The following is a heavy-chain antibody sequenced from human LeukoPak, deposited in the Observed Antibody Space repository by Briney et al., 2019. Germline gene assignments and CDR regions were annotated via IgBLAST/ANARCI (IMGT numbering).Heavy chain of an antibody. CDR1: GGSFSGYY. J-gene: IGHJ4*02. CDR3: AREYYYDSSGYYRY. V-gene: IGHV4-34*01. D-gene: IGHD3-22*01. Sequence: PSETLSLTCAVYGGSFSGYYWSWIRQPPGKGLEWIGEINHSGSTNYNPSLKSRVTISVDTSKNQFSLKLSSVTAADTAVYYCAREYYYDSSGYYRYWGQGTLVTVSS. CDR2: INHSGST.